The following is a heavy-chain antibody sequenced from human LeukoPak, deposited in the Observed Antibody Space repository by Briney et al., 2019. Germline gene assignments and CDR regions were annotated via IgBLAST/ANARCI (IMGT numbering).Heavy chain of an antibody. CDR3: ARDHHEKITLVRGATNGFDP. J-gene: IGHJ5*02. D-gene: IGHD3-10*01. CDR1: GYTFTSYG. V-gene: IGHV1-18*01. Sequence: GASVKVSCKASGYTFTSYGISWVRQAPGQGLEWMGWISAYNGNTNYAQKLQGRVTMTTDTSTSTAYMELRSLRSDDTAVYYCARDHHEKITLVRGATNGFDPWGQGTLVTVSS. CDR2: ISAYNGNT.